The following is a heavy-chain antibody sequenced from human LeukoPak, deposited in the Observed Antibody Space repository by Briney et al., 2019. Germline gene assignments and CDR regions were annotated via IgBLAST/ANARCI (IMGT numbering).Heavy chain of an antibody. CDR1: GFTFSSYS. V-gene: IGHV4-34*01. CDR2: INDIGNT. J-gene: IGHJ4*02. CDR3: VRRGYDSGQEIGDY. Sequence: GSLRLSCAASGFTFSSYSMNWVRQPPGKGPEWIGEINDIGNTNYNPSLKSRLTISVDKSKNQFSLKVNSVTAADTAVYYCVRRGYDSGQEIGDYWGQGTLVTVSS. D-gene: IGHD5-18*01.